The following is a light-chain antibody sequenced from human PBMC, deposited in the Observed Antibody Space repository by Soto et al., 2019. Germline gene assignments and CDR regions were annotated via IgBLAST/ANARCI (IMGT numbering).Light chain of an antibody. CDR1: QSISTW. V-gene: IGKV3-11*01. Sequence: EIVLTQSPATLSASPGDRVTIACRASQSISTWLAWYQQNPGHPPSLLIYDASNRDTGVPARFSGSGSGTDFTLTISSLEPDDFAVYYWQQRSNLTLTFGQGTNVEI. CDR2: DAS. CDR3: QQRSNLTLT. J-gene: IGKJ1*01.